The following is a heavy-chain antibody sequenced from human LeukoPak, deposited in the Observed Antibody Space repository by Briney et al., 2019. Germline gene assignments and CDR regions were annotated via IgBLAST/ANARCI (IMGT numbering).Heavy chain of an antibody. V-gene: IGHV4-34*01. CDR2: INHSGST. D-gene: IGHD5-18*01. CDR3: ARGVIRGYSYGRDY. J-gene: IGHJ4*02. CDR1: GGSNSSYY. Sequence: SETLSLXCTVSGGSNSSYYWSWIRRPPGKGLESIGEINHSGSTNYNPSLKSRVTISVDTSKNQFSLKLSSVTAADTAVYYCARGVIRGYSYGRDYWGQGTLVTVSS.